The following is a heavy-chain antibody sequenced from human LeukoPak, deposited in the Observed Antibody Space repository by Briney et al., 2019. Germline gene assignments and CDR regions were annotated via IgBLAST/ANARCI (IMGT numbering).Heavy chain of an antibody. J-gene: IGHJ4*02. Sequence: PGRPLRLSCAASGFTFSSYAMHWVRQAPGKGLEWVAVISYDGSNKYYADSVKGRFTISRDNSKNTLYLQMSSLKPEDTAVHYCASRGSYSSFDYWGQGTLVTVSS. CDR1: GFTFSSYA. CDR3: ASRGSYSSFDY. CDR2: ISYDGSNK. V-gene: IGHV3-30-3*01. D-gene: IGHD1-26*01.